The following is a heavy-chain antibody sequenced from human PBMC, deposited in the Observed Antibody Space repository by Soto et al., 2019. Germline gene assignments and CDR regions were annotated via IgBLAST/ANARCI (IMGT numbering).Heavy chain of an antibody. J-gene: IGHJ4*02. D-gene: IGHD5-18*01. Sequence: EVQLVESGGGLVQPGGSLRLSCAASGVTVSSNYMSWVRQAPGKGLEWVSVIYSGGSTYYADSVKGRFTISRDNSKNTLYLEMNGLRAEDTAVYYCARYGYNDGGGYFGYWGQGTLVTVSS. CDR3: ARYGYNDGGGYFGY. V-gene: IGHV3-66*01. CDR2: IYSGGST. CDR1: GVTVSSNY.